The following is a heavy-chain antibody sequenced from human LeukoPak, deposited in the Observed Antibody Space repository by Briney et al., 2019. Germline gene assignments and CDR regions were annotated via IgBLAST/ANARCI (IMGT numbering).Heavy chain of an antibody. CDR1: GYTLTGYY. D-gene: IGHD6-13*01. CDR3: ARDKSDSSSWYYY. Sequence: ASVKVSCKASGYTLTGYYMHRVRQAPGQGLGWMGRINPNSGGTNYAQKFQGRVTMTRDTSISPAYMELSRLRSDDTAVYYCARDKSDSSSWYYYWGQGTLVTVSS. V-gene: IGHV1-2*06. CDR2: INPNSGGT. J-gene: IGHJ4*02.